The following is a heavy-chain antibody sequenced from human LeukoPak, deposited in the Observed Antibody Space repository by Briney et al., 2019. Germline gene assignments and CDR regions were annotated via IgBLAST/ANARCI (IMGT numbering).Heavy chain of an antibody. V-gene: IGHV3-23*01. CDR3: VKDLGRYRNNCFDY. D-gene: IGHD1-26*01. Sequence: GRSLRLSCAASGFTFSSYAMSWVRQAPEKGLEWVSTISGSGGGTYYADSVKGRFTISRDDSKNTLYLQMNSLRAEDTAVYYCVKDLGRYRNNCFDYWGQGALVTVSS. J-gene: IGHJ4*02. CDR1: GFTFSSYA. CDR2: ISGSGGGT.